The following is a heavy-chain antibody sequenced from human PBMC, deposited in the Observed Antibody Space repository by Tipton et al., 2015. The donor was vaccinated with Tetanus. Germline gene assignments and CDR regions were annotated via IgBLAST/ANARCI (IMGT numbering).Heavy chain of an antibody. CDR3: ASETLMGSTKWFDP. Sequence: QLVQSGAEAKKPGASVKVSCEASGYTFSIYAIGWVRQAPGQGLEWVGWISADTDNTNYAQKFHGRVTMTTDASTSTAYMELMSLRSDDTAVYYGASETLMGSTKWFDPWGQGTLVTVSS. D-gene: IGHD1-26*01. CDR1: GYTFSIYA. V-gene: IGHV1-18*01. J-gene: IGHJ5*02. CDR2: ISADTDNT.